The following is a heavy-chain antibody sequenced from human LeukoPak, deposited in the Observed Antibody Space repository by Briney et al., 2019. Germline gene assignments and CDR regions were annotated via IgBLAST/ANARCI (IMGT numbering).Heavy chain of an antibody. CDR1: GFTFSSYA. CDR2: ISGSGGST. J-gene: IGHJ4*02. CDR3: AKVILEWLLSRFDY. Sequence: GGSLRLSCAASGFTFSSYAMSWVRQAPGKGLEWVSAISGSGGSTYYADPVKGRFTIPRDNSKNTLYLQMNSLRAEDTAVYYCAKVILEWLLSRFDYWGQGTLVTVSS. D-gene: IGHD3-3*01. V-gene: IGHV3-23*01.